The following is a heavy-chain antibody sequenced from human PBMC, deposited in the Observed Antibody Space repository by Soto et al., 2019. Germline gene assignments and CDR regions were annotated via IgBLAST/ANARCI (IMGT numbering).Heavy chain of an antibody. J-gene: IGHJ6*02. CDR3: ARDPVVVAAKVYYGMDV. CDR1: GGSISNHY. D-gene: IGHD2-15*01. CDR2: IYYNGNT. V-gene: IGHV4-59*11. Sequence: PSETLSLTCTVSGGSISNHYWSWIRQPPGKGLEWIGYIYYNGNTNYNPPLKSRVTMSVDTSKNQFSLKLSSVTAADTAVYYCARDPVVVAAKVYYGMDVWGQGTTVTVSS.